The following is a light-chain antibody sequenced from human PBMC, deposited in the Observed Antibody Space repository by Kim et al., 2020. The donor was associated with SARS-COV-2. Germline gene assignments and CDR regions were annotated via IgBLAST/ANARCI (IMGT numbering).Light chain of an antibody. V-gene: IGLV2-14*03. CDR1: SSDVGGYND. CDR2: DVS. J-gene: IGLJ3*02. Sequence: GQSLTISCTGTSSDVGGYNDVSWYQQHPGKAPKLMIYDVSNRPSGVSNRFSGSKSGNTASLTISGLQAEDEADYYCSSYTSSSTRVFGGGTQLTVL. CDR3: SSYTSSSTRV.